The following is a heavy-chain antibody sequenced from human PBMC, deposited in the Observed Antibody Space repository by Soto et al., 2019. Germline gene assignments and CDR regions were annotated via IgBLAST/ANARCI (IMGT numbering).Heavy chain of an antibody. CDR1: GGSISSGDYY. CDR2: IYYSGST. J-gene: IGHJ6*02. CDR3: ATREAGTYYYGMDV. D-gene: IGHD6-19*01. Sequence: SETLSLTCTVSGGSISSGDYYWSWIRQPPGKGLEWIGYIYYSGSTYYNPSLKSRVTISVDTSKNQFSLKLSSVTAADTAVYYCATREAGTYYYGMDVWGQGTTATVSS. V-gene: IGHV4-30-4*01.